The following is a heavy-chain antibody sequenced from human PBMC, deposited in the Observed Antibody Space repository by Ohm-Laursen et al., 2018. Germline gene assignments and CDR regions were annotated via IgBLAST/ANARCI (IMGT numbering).Heavy chain of an antibody. CDR3: ARVSGVVLGYFDY. D-gene: IGHD3-3*01. CDR2: INHSGST. Sequence: GTLSLTWAVYGGSFSGYYWSWIRQPPGKGLEWIGEINHSGSTNYNPSLKSRVTISLNTSKNQFSLKLSSVTAADTAVYYCARVSGVVLGYFDYWGQGTLVTVSS. V-gene: IGHV4-34*01. J-gene: IGHJ4*02. CDR1: GGSFSGYY.